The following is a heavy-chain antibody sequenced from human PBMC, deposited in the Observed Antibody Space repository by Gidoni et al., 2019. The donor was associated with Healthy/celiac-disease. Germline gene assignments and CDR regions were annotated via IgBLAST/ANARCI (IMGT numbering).Heavy chain of an antibody. CDR2: MSSSGSTI. J-gene: IGHJ4*02. Sequence: EVQLLESGGGLVQPGGSLILSCSASGFTFIIFEMNWVRQAPGKGLEWVSYMSSSGSTIYYADSVKGRFTISRDNAKNSLYLQMNSLRAEDTAVYYCARERTIFGVVILYYFDYWGQGTLVTVSS. D-gene: IGHD3-3*01. CDR1: GFTFIIFE. V-gene: IGHV3-48*03. CDR3: ARERTIFGVVILYYFDY.